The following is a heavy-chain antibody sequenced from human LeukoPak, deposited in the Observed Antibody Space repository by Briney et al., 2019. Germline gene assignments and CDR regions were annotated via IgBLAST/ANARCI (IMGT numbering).Heavy chain of an antibody. V-gene: IGHV4-30-2*01. CDR3: ARDGWESGDY. D-gene: IGHD1-26*01. Sequence: SQTLSLTCTVSGGSISSGGYYWSWIRQPPGKGLEWIGYIYHSGSTYYNPSLKSRVTISVDRSKNQFSLKLSSVTAADTAVYYCARDGWESGDYWGQGTLVTVSS. CDR2: IYHSGST. J-gene: IGHJ4*02. CDR1: GGSISSGGYY.